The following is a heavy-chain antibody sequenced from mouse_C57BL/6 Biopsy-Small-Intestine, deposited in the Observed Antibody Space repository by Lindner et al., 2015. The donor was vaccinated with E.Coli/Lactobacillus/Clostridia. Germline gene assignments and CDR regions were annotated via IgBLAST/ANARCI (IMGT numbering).Heavy chain of an antibody. CDR1: GYTFTNYD. CDR2: IYPGNDNT. CDR3: ARWGLNWHFFDY. D-gene: IGHD4-1*02. Sequence: VQLQESGPELAKPGASVKLSCKASGYTFTNYDINWVIQRPGQGLEWIGWIYPGNDNTKYNEKFKDKATLTVDTSSTTAHMELHSLTSEDSAVYFCARWGLNWHFFDYWGQGTTLTVSS. V-gene: IGHV1-85*01. J-gene: IGHJ2*01.